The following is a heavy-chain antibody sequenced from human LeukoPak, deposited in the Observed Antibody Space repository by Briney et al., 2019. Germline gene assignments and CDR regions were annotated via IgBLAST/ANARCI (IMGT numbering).Heavy chain of an antibody. V-gene: IGHV4-39*07. D-gene: IGHD6-19*01. J-gene: IGHJ5*02. CDR1: GGSISSSSYY. CDR2: IYYSGST. Sequence: SETLSLTCTVSGGSISSSSYYWGWIRQPPGKGLEWIGSIYYSGSTYYNPSLKSRVTISVDTSKNQFSLKLSSVTAADTAVYYCATLAVAGLSYNWFDPWGQGTLVTVSS. CDR3: ATLAVAGLSYNWFDP.